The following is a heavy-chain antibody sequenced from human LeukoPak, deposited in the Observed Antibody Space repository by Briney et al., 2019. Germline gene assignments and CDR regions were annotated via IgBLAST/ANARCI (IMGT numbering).Heavy chain of an antibody. CDR1: GYTFTSHG. J-gene: IGHJ5*02. CDR3: ARLMEPYNWFDP. D-gene: IGHD1-1*01. V-gene: IGHV1-18*01. Sequence: ASVKVSCKASGYTFTSHGISWVRQAPGQGLEWMGWISAYNGNTNYAQKLQGRVTMTTDTSTSTAYMELRSLRSDDTAVYYCARLMEPYNWFDPWGQGTLVIVSS. CDR2: ISAYNGNT.